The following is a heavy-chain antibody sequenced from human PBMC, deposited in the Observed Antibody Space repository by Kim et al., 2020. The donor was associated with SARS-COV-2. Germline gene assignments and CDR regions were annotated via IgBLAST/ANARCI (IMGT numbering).Heavy chain of an antibody. Sequence: GGSLRLSCAASGFTFSSYGMHWVRQAPGKGLEWVAVIWYDGSNKYYADSVKGRFTISRDNSKNTLYLQMNSLRAGDTAVYYCARDRAGGITMVRGVPQDYGMDVWGQGTTVTVSS. CDR2: IWYDGSNK. CDR3: ARDRAGGITMVRGVPQDYGMDV. J-gene: IGHJ6*02. V-gene: IGHV3-33*01. D-gene: IGHD3-10*01. CDR1: GFTFSSYG.